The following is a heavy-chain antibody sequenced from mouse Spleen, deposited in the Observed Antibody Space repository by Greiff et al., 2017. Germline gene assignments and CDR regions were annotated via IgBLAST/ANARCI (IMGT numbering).Heavy chain of an antibody. V-gene: IGHV1-15*01. D-gene: IGHD1-1*01. Sequence: LQESGAELVRPGASVTLSCKASGYTFTDYEMHWVKQTPVHGLEWIGAIDPETGGTAYNQKFKGKAILTADKSSSTAYMELRSLTSEDSAVYYCTRGDYGYFDYWGQGTTLTVSS. CDR1: GYTFTDYE. J-gene: IGHJ2*01. CDR3: TRGDYGYFDY. CDR2: IDPETGGT.